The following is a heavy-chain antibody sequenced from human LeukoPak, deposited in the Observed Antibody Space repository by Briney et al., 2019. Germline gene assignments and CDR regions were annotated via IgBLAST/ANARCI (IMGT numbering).Heavy chain of an antibody. CDR3: ARDSDIVVVPAAPGAFDI. V-gene: IGHV1-18*04. CDR1: GYTFTSYG. D-gene: IGHD2-2*01. CDR2: ISAYNGNT. J-gene: IGHJ3*02. Sequence: ASVKVSCKASGYTFTSYGISWVRQAPGQGLEWMGWISAYNGNTDYAQKLQGRVTMTTDTSTSTAYMELRSLRSDDTAVYYCARDSDIVVVPAAPGAFDIWGQGTMVTVSS.